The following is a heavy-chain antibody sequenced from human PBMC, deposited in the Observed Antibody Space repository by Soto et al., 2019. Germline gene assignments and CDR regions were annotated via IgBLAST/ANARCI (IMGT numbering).Heavy chain of an antibody. Sequence: GASVKVSCKASGYTFTGYYMHWVRQAPGQGLEWMGWINPNSGGTNYAQKFQGRVTMTRDTSISTAYMELSRLRSDDTAVYYCARIAEGYCSSTSCYKWFDPWGQGTLVTVSS. D-gene: IGHD2-2*02. CDR1: GYTFTGYY. CDR2: INPNSGGT. J-gene: IGHJ5*02. V-gene: IGHV1-2*02. CDR3: ARIAEGYCSSTSCYKWFDP.